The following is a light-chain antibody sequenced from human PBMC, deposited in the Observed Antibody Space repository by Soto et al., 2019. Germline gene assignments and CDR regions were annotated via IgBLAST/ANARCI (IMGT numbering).Light chain of an antibody. J-gene: IGKJ4*01. CDR2: GAS. Sequence: EIVLTQSPGTLSLSPGERATLSCRASQSVSTSYLARYQQKPGQAPRLLIYGASSRATGIPDRFSVSGSGTDFTLTISRLEPEDFAVYYCQEYGRTFGGGTKVEIK. CDR3: QEYGRT. V-gene: IGKV3-20*01. CDR1: QSVSTSY.